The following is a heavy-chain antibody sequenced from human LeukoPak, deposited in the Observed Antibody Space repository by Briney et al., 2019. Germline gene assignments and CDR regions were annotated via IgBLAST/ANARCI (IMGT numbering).Heavy chain of an antibody. V-gene: IGHV4-34*01. CDR2: INHSGST. CDR3: ARGLVWRYGYRGDHFDY. J-gene: IGHJ4*02. D-gene: IGHD5-18*01. Sequence: SETLSLTCAVYGGSFSGYYWSWIRQPPGKGLEWIGEINHSGSTNYNPSLKSRVTISVDTSKNQFSLKLSSVTAADTAVYYCARGLVWRYGYRGDHFDYWGQGTLVTVSS. CDR1: GGSFSGYY.